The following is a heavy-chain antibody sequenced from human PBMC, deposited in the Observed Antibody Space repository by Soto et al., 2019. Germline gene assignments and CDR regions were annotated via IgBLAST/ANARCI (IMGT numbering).Heavy chain of an antibody. Sequence: VQLVESGGGVVQPGRSLRLSCAASGFTFSSYAMHWVRQAPGKGLEWVAVISYDGSNKYYADSVKGRFTISRDNSKNTLYLQMNSLRAEDTAVYYCARDKIPAGYCSGGSCYGADAFDIWGQGTMVTVSS. CDR2: ISYDGSNK. V-gene: IGHV3-30-3*01. CDR3: ARDKIPAGYCSGGSCYGADAFDI. D-gene: IGHD2-15*01. CDR1: GFTFSSYA. J-gene: IGHJ3*02.